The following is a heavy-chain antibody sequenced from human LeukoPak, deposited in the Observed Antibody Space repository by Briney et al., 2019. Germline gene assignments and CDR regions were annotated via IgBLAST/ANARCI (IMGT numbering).Heavy chain of an antibody. Sequence: GGFLRLSCAASGFTVSSNYMSWVRQAPGKGLEWVSVIYSGGSTYYADSVKGRFTISRDNSKNTLYLQMNSLRAEDTAVYYCARDLWESTYDFWSGYYLPSMDVWGQGTTVTVSS. D-gene: IGHD3-3*01. V-gene: IGHV3-53*01. CDR1: GFTVSSNY. J-gene: IGHJ6*02. CDR3: ARDLWESTYDFWSGYYLPSMDV. CDR2: IYSGGST.